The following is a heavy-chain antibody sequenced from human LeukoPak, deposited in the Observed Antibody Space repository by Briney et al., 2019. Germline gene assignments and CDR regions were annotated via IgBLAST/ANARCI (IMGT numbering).Heavy chain of an antibody. CDR3: ATLRGYDSSGYYPGDFQH. CDR2: IIPIFGTA. Sequence: ASVKVSCKASGGTFSSYAISWVRQAPGQGLEWMGGIIPIFGTANYAQEFQGRVTITADESTSTAYMELSSLRSEDTAVYYCATLRGYDSSGYYPGDFQHWGQGTLVTVSS. J-gene: IGHJ1*01. D-gene: IGHD3-22*01. V-gene: IGHV1-69*13. CDR1: GGTFSSYA.